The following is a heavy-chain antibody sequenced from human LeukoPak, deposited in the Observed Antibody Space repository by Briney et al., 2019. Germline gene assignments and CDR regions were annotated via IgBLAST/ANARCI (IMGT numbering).Heavy chain of an antibody. J-gene: IGHJ4*02. CDR2: ISYDGSNK. Sequence: GGSLRLSCAASGFTFSSYGMHWVRQAPGKGLEWVAVISYDGSNKYYADSVKGRSTISRDNSKNTLYLQMNSLRAEDTAVYYCAKSTYYSSGWYLDYWAREPWSPSPQ. D-gene: IGHD6-19*01. CDR3: AKSTYYSSGWYLDY. V-gene: IGHV3-30*18. CDR1: GFTFSSYG.